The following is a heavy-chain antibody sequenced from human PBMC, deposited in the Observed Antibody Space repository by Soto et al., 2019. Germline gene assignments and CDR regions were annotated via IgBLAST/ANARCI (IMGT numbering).Heavy chain of an antibody. D-gene: IGHD3-10*01. Sequence: SETLSLTCAVYGGSFSGYYWSWIRQPPGKGLEWIGEINHSGSTYYNPSLKSRVTISVDTSKNQFSLKLSSVTAADTAVYYCARSGLQSGSGSYYKDYWGQGTLVTVSS. CDR2: INHSGST. CDR1: GGSFSGYY. J-gene: IGHJ4*02. CDR3: ARSGLQSGSGSYYKDY. V-gene: IGHV4-34*09.